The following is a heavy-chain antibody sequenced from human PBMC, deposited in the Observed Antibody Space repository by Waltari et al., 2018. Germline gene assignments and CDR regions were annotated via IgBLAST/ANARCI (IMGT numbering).Heavy chain of an antibody. CDR1: GFTFSRYA. J-gene: IGHJ6*03. Sequence: QVQLVESGGGVVQPGTSLRLSCDASGFTFSRYAMHGVRQAPGKALELVAVISYGGSNKYYADSVKGRFTISRDNSKNTLYLQMNSLRAEDTAVYYCARDTIAAAGTEGHYYYYMDVWGKGTTVTISS. CDR2: ISYGGSNK. V-gene: IGHV3-30-3*01. CDR3: ARDTIAAAGTEGHYYYYMDV. D-gene: IGHD6-13*01.